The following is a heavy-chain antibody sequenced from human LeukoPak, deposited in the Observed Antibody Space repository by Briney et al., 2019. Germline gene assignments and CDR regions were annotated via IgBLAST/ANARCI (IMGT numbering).Heavy chain of an antibody. D-gene: IGHD3-3*01. CDR1: GGSISSYY. Sequence: SETLSLTCTVSGGSISSYYWSWIRQPPGKGLEWIGYIYYSGSTIYNPSLKSRVTISVDTSKNQFSLKLSSVTAADTAVYYCARGDTSGLWYFDLWGRGTLVTVSS. CDR2: IYYSGST. CDR3: ARGDTSGLWYFDL. J-gene: IGHJ2*01. V-gene: IGHV4-59*01.